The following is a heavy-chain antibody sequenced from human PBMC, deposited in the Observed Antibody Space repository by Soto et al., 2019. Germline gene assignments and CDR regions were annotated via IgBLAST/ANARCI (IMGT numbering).Heavy chain of an antibody. V-gene: IGHV4-59*01. CDR1: GGSISGYY. Sequence: QVQLQESGPGLVKPSETLSLTCTVSGGSISGYYWSWIRQPPGKGLEYIGYIYYNANTNYNPSLKSRVTISVDTSKNQFSLKLSSMTAADTAIYYCARDLGYSGHDVSAFDIWGQGTMVTVSS. J-gene: IGHJ3*02. CDR3: ARDLGYSGHDVSAFDI. D-gene: IGHD5-12*01. CDR2: IYYNANT.